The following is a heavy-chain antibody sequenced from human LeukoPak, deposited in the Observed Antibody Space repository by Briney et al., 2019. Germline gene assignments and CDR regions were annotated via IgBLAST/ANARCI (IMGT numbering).Heavy chain of an antibody. CDR1: GFRFDDYP. CDR2: ISGDGGGT. Sequence: GGSLRLSCAASGFRFDDYPMHWVRQAPGRGLEWVSLISGDGGGTYYNDSVKGRFTPSRENSKNSLFLQMNNLRTEDTALYFCARDRPFTYYDSTGVLDYWGQGTLVTVSS. J-gene: IGHJ4*02. CDR3: ARDRPFTYYDSTGVLDY. D-gene: IGHD3-22*01. V-gene: IGHV3-43*02.